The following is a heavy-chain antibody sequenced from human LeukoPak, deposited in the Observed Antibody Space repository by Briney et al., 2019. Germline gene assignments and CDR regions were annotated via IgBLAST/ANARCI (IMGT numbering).Heavy chain of an antibody. D-gene: IGHD6-13*01. J-gene: IGHJ4*02. CDR1: GESFSGYY. V-gene: IGHV4-34*01. CDR3: ARLPLAAAGTTFDY. Sequence: SETLSLTCAVYGESFSGYYWSWIRQPPGKGLEWIGEINHSGSTNYNPSLKSRVTISVDTSKNQFSLKLSSVTAADTAVYYCARLPLAAAGTTFDYWGQGTLVTVSS. CDR2: INHSGST.